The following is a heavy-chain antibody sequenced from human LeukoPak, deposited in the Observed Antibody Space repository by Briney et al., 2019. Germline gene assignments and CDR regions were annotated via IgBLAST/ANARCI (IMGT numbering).Heavy chain of an antibody. D-gene: IGHD3-3*01. V-gene: IGHV4-31*11. J-gene: IGHJ3*02. CDR1: GGSFSGYY. Sequence: SETLSLTCAVYGGSFSGYYWSWIRQHPGKGLEWIGYIYYSGSTYYNPSLKSRVTISVDTSKNQFSLKLSSVTAADTAVYYCARGPYYDFWSGFGAFDIWGQGTMVTVSS. CDR2: IYYSGST. CDR3: ARGPYYDFWSGFGAFDI.